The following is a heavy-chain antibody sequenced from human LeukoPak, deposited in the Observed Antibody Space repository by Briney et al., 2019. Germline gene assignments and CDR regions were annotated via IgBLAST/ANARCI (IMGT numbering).Heavy chain of an antibody. V-gene: IGHV1-8*01. J-gene: IGHJ3*02. CDR3: AREEARLGPAFDI. CDR2: MKPNSGNT. Sequence: GASVKVSCKASGYTFTRDDINWVRQATGQGLEWMGWMKPNSGNTDYAQKFQGRVTMTRNISINTAYMELSSLTSEDTAVYYCAREEARLGPAFDIWGQGTMVTVSS. CDR1: GYTFTRDD. D-gene: IGHD3-16*01.